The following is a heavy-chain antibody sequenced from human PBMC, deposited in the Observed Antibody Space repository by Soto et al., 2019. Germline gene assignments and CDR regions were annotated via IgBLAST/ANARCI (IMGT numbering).Heavy chain of an antibody. D-gene: IGHD4-17*01. CDR3: AREAMTTVTTPGFVDY. CDR1: GGSISSGDYY. V-gene: IGHV4-30-4*01. Sequence: QVQLQESGPGLVKPSQTLSLTCTVSGGSISSGDYYWSWIRQPPGKGLEWIGYIYYSGSTYYNPSLKSRVTMSVDTSKNQFSLKLSSVTAADTAVYYCAREAMTTVTTPGFVDYWGQGTLVTVSS. J-gene: IGHJ4*02. CDR2: IYYSGST.